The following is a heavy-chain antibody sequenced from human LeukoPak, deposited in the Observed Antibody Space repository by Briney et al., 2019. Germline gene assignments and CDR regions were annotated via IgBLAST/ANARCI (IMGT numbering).Heavy chain of an antibody. V-gene: IGHV1-69*05. CDR2: IIPIFGTA. J-gene: IGHJ1*01. D-gene: IGHD3-22*01. CDR3: ARHTNYDSSGYPFQH. CDR1: GGTFSSYA. Sequence: GASVKVSCKASGGTFSSYAISWVRQAPGQGLEWMERIIPIFGTANYAQKFQGRVTITTDESTSTAYMELSSLRSEDTAVYYCARHTNYDSSGYPFQHWGQGTLVTVSS.